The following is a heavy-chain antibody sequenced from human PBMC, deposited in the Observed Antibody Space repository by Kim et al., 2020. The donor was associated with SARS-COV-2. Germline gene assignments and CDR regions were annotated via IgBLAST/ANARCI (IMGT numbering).Heavy chain of an antibody. CDR3: TRERWETTVTTATLLNDAFDI. Sequence: GGSLRLSCTASGFTFGDYAMSWFRQAPGKGLEWVGFIRSKAYGGTTEYAASVKGRFTISRDDSKSIAYLQMNSLKTEDTAVYYCTRERWETTVTTATLLNDAFDIWGQGTMVTVSS. V-gene: IGHV3-49*03. CDR2: IRSKAYGGTT. CDR1: GFTFGDYA. D-gene: IGHD4-17*01. J-gene: IGHJ3*02.